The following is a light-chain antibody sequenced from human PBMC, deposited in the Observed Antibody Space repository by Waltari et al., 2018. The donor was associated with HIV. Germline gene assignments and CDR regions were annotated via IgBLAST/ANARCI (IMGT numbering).Light chain of an antibody. V-gene: IGKV1-13*02. Sequence: IQMTQSPSTLSASVGDRVSITCRASQAIGTSLAWYQQRPGKAPNLLIYDASTVEGGVPFRFSGIGSGVDFTLTISSLQPEDSATYYCQHYDSYPYTFGQGTNLEIK. CDR3: QHYDSYPYT. CDR1: QAIGTS. CDR2: DAS. J-gene: IGKJ2*01.